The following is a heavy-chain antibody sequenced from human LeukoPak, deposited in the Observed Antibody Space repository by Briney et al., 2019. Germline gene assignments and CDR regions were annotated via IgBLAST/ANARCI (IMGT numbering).Heavy chain of an antibody. CDR2: IIPIFGTA. Sequence: SVKVSCKASGGTFSSYAISWVRQAPGQGLEWMGGIIPIFGTANYAQKFQGRVTITADESTSTAYMELSSLRSEDTAVYYCARMFVSGSIYFDYWGQGTLVTVSS. J-gene: IGHJ4*02. D-gene: IGHD3-10*02. CDR3: ARMFVSGSIYFDY. V-gene: IGHV1-69*13. CDR1: GGTFSSYA.